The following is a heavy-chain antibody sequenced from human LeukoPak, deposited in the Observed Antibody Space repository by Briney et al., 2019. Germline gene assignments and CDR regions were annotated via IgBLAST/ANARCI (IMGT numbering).Heavy chain of an antibody. CDR3: AKGYYNYYYYYYMDV. Sequence: PGGSLRLSCAASGVTFSTYGMHWVRQAPGKGLEWVAFIGYEGSNKYYADSVKGRFTISRDNSKNTLYLQMNSLRAEDTAVYYCAKGYYNYYYYYYMDVWGKGTTVTVSS. D-gene: IGHD3-10*01. CDR2: IGYEGSNK. CDR1: GVTFSTYG. V-gene: IGHV3-30*02. J-gene: IGHJ6*03.